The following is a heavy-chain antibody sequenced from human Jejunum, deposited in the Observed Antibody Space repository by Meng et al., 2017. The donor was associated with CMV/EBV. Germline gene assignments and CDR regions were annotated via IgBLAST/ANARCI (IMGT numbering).Heavy chain of an antibody. V-gene: IGHV3-20*04. CDR3: ARMALGLDVYFDF. J-gene: IGHJ4*02. D-gene: IGHD1-7*01. Sequence: CAASGFALEQYDMNWVRQVPGKGLEWVSKINWNGEVTGYADSVQGRFTISRDNAKKSLYLQMNDLRVEDTAFYYCARMALGLDVYFDFWGQGTLVTVSS. CDR1: GFALEQYD. CDR2: INWNGEVT.